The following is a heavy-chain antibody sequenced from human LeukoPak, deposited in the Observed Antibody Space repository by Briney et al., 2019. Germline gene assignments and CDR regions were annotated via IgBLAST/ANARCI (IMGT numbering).Heavy chain of an antibody. Sequence: GGSLRLSRAASGFTLSSYAMHWVRQAPGKGLEWVAIISYDGTNEYYADSVKGRFTISRDNSKNTLFLQVSSLKAEDTAVYYCARDSLVVAATGSYMDVWGQGTTVTVSS. D-gene: IGHD2-15*01. CDR3: ARDSLVVAATGSYMDV. J-gene: IGHJ6*02. CDR2: ISYDGTNE. CDR1: GFTLSSYA. V-gene: IGHV3-30*15.